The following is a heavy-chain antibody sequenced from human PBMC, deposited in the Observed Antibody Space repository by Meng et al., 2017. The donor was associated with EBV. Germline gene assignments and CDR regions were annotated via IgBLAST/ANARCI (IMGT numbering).Heavy chain of an antibody. D-gene: IGHD3-10*01. CDR1: GGPFRYYA. J-gene: IGHJ4*02. Sequence: VQLGQSAAEVKKPGSSVKVSCKTSGGPFRYYAISWVRQAPGQGLEWLGGFLPRLGAPNYAQKFHGRVKITADESTSTHYMDLSSLRSEDTAIYYCASESGRGYTPDYWGRGTLVTVFS. V-gene: IGHV1-69*01. CDR2: FLPRLGAP. CDR3: ASESGRGYTPDY.